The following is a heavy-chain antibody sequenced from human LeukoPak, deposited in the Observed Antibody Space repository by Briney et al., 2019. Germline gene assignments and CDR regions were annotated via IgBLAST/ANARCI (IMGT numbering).Heavy chain of an antibody. CDR1: GFTFGSYA. Sequence: PGGSLRLSCAASGFTFGSYAMHWVRQAPDKGLERVAVMSYDGSNKYYADSVKGRFTISRDNSKNTLYLQMNSLRAADTAVYYCARDVGYDSSGCDYWGQGTLVTVSS. J-gene: IGHJ4*02. CDR2: MSYDGSNK. V-gene: IGHV3-30-3*01. CDR3: ARDVGYDSSGCDY. D-gene: IGHD3-22*01.